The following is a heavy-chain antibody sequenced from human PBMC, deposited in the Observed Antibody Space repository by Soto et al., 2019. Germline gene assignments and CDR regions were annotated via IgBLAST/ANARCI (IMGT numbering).Heavy chain of an antibody. CDR3: ARATGVTTEINDAFDI. D-gene: IGHD4-4*01. V-gene: IGHV4-34*01. Sequence: SETLSLTCAVYGGSFSGYYWSWIRQPPDKGLEWIGEINHRGSTNYNPSLKSRVTISVDTSKNQFSLNLSSVIAADTAVYYCARATGVTTEINDAFDIWGQGTMVTVSS. CDR1: GGSFSGYY. CDR2: INHRGST. J-gene: IGHJ3*02.